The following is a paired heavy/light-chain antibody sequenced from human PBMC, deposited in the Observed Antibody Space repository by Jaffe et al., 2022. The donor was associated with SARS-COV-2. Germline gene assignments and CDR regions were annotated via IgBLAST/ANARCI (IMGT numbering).Heavy chain of an antibody. CDR3: AHNSPYYYTGGASYYRYFDY. J-gene: IGHJ4*02. Sequence: QITLKESGPTLVKPTETLTLTCTFSGFSLTTSGVGVGWIRQPPGKALEWLALIYWDNDKRYSPSLKTRLTITKDTSKNQVVLTMTNMDPVDTATYYCAHNSPYYYTGGASYYRYFDYWGQGTLVTVSS. CDR1: GFSLTTSGVG. V-gene: IGHV2-5*02. D-gene: IGHD3-22*01. CDR2: IYWDNDK.
Light chain of an antibody. CDR3: SSYAGSNNPVV. J-gene: IGLJ2*01. V-gene: IGLV2-8*01. CDR1: SSDVGGYNF. Sequence: QSALTQPPSASGSPGQSVTISCTGTSSDVGGYNFVSWYQQHPGKAPKLIIYEVTKRPSGVPDRFSGSKSGNTASLTVSGLQAEDEADYCCSSYAGSNNPVVFGGGTKLTVL. CDR2: EVT.